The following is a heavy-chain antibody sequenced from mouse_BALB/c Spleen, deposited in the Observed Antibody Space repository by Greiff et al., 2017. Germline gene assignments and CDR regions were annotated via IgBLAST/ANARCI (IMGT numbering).Heavy chain of an antibody. CDR2: ISSGGSYT. D-gene: IGHD3-2*01. CDR3: ARERQYYFDY. J-gene: IGHJ2*01. CDR1: GFTFSSYA. Sequence: EVNLVESGGGLVKPGGSLKLSCAASGFTFSSYAMSWVRQTPEKRLEWVATISSGGSYTYYPDSVKGRFTISRDNAKNTLYLQMSSLRSEDTAMYYCARERQYYFDYWGQGTTLTVSS. V-gene: IGHV5-9-3*01.